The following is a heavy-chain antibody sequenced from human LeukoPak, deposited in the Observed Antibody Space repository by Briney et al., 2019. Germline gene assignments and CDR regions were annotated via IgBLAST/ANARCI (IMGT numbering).Heavy chain of an antibody. CDR2: INPSGDTT. D-gene: IGHD5-24*01. J-gene: IGHJ6*02. CDR1: GYTFTGHY. V-gene: IGHV1-46*01. Sequence: ASVKVSCKASGYTFTGHYMHWVRQAPGQGLEWMAIINPSGDTTSHAQKFQGRVTMTRDTSASTVYMELSSLRSEDTAVYYCASVYKNGMDVWGQGTTVTVSS. CDR3: ASVYKNGMDV.